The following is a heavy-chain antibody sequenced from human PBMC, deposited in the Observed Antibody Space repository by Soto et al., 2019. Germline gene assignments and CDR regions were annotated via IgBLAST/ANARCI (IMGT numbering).Heavy chain of an antibody. CDR1: GYTFTSYG. Sequence: ASVKVSCKASGYTFTSYGISWVRQAPGQGLEWMGWISAYNGNTNYAQKLQGRVTMTTDTSTSTAYMELRSLRSDDTAVYYCASTAAYCGGDCYPGPFDYWGQGTLVTVSS. CDR3: ASTAAYCGGDCYPGPFDY. J-gene: IGHJ4*02. CDR2: ISAYNGNT. V-gene: IGHV1-18*01. D-gene: IGHD2-21*02.